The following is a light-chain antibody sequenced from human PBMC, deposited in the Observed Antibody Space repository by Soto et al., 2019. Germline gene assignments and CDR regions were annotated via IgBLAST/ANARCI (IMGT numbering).Light chain of an antibody. J-gene: IGLJ2*01. Sequence: QLVLTQSASVSGSPGQSITISCTGTNSDVGNYNLVSWYQQHPDKAPKLIIYEGSKRPSGVSNRFSGSKSGNTASLTISGLQAEDEADYYCCSYAGSSTFVVFGGGTKLTVL. V-gene: IGLV2-23*03. CDR3: CSYAGSSTFVV. CDR1: NSDVGNYNL. CDR2: EGS.